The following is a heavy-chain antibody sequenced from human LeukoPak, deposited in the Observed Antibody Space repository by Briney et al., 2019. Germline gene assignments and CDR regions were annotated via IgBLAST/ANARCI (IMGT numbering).Heavy chain of an antibody. CDR3: ARGSGTINYYYMDV. CDR2: IYYSGST. Sequence: SETLSLTCTVPGDSISSYYWSWIRQPPGKGLEWIGYIYYSGSTNYNPSLKSRVTISVDTSKNQFSLKLSSVTAADTAVYYCARGSGTINYYYMDVWGKGTTVTVSS. D-gene: IGHD1-7*01. CDR1: GDSISSYY. J-gene: IGHJ6*03. V-gene: IGHV4-59*01.